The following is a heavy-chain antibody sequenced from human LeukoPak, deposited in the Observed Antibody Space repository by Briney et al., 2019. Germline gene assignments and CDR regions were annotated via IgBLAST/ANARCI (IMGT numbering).Heavy chain of an antibody. J-gene: IGHJ4*02. V-gene: IGHV3-64*01. CDR1: GFTLTTYP. Sequence: RGTPRLSCAPSGFTLTTYPMYWVREAPGRGPEYVSGINNNGDRTYYAKSVKGRFTISRDNSKNPLYLQVGSLRAEDMAVYYCARGGLVGPTPYLDSWGQGTLVTVSS. CDR3: ARGGLVGPTPYLDS. D-gene: IGHD1-26*01. CDR2: INNNGDRT.